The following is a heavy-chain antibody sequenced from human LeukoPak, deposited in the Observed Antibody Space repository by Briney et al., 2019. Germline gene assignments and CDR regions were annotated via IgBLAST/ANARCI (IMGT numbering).Heavy chain of an antibody. D-gene: IGHD1-26*01. CDR3: ATNSGSYFLY. CDR2: ISAYNGDT. J-gene: IGHJ4*02. CDR1: GGTFSSYA. V-gene: IGHV1-18*01. Sequence: ASVKVSCKASGGTFSSYAISWVRQAPGQGLEWMGWISAYNGDTNYAQNLQGRVTMTEDTSTDTAYMELSSLRSEDTAVYYCATNSGSYFLYWGQGTLVTVSS.